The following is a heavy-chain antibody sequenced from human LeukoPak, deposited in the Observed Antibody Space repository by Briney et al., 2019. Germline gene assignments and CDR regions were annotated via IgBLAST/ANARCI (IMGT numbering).Heavy chain of an antibody. CDR2: IIPIFGTA. J-gene: IGHJ4*02. D-gene: IGHD1-7*01. CDR1: GGTFSSYT. V-gene: IGHV1-69*05. CDR3: ASGQTGTTVY. Sequence: SVKVSCKASGGTFSSYTISWVRQAPGQGLEWMGRIIPIFGTANYAQKFQGRVTITTDESTSTAYMELSSLRSEDTAVYYCASGQTGTTVYWGQGTLVTVSS.